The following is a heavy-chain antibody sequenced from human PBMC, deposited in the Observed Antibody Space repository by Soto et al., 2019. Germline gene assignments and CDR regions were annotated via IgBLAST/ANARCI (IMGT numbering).Heavy chain of an antibody. CDR2: INNNGGST. Sequence: EVQLVESGGGLVQPGGSLRLSCAASGFTFSSYAMHWVRQAPGKGLEYVSTINNNGGSTYYANSVKGRFTISRDNSKNTLYLEMGSLRAEDMAVYYCATTLAAAGGYDFNYWGQGTLVTVSS. J-gene: IGHJ4*02. CDR3: ATTLAAAGGYDFNY. V-gene: IGHV3-64*01. D-gene: IGHD6-13*01. CDR1: GFTFSSYA.